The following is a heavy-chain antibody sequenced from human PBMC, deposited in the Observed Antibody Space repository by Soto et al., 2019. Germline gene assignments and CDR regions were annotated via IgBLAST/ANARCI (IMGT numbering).Heavy chain of an antibody. D-gene: IGHD3-16*01. CDR1: GGYITSYY. J-gene: IGHJ3*02. CDR3: NEEEYDNGGSLAFDI. CDR2: IFHTGTT. V-gene: IGHV4-59*08. Sequence: PSETLSLTCTVSGGYITSYYYSCIRQPPGKGLEWIGYIFHTGTTSYNPSLKSRVTLSVDTSQSQFSLKLNSVTAADTAVYFCNEEEYDNGGSLAFDI.